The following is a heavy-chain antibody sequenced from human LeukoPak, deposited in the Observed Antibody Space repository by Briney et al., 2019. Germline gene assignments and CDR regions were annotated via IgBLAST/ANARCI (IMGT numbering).Heavy chain of an antibody. J-gene: IGHJ6*03. CDR2: IIPIFGTA. CDR1: GYTFTSYD. D-gene: IGHD3-10*01. Sequence: ASVKVSCKASGYTFTSYDINWVRQATGQGLEWMGGIIPIFGTANYAQKFQGRVTITADESTSTAYMELSSLRSEDTAVYYCARSLWFGEPYYYYYYMDVWGKGTTVTISS. V-gene: IGHV1-69*13. CDR3: ARSLWFGEPYYYYYYMDV.